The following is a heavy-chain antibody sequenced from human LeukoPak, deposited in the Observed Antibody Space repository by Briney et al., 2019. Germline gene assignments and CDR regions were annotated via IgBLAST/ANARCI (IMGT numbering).Heavy chain of an antibody. CDR1: GFTFSSYW. J-gene: IGHJ4*02. V-gene: IGHV3-74*01. D-gene: IGHD2-2*01. CDR2: INTDGSST. CDR3: ARVMGSTSVDY. Sequence: PGGSLRLSCAASGFTFSSYWMRWVRQAPGKGLVWVSRINTDGSSTSYADSVKGRFTISRDDAKNTLYLQMNSLRADDTAVYYCARVMGSTSVDYWGQGTLVTVSS.